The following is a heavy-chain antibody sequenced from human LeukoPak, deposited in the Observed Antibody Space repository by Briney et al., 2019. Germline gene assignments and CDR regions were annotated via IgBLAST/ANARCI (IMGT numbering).Heavy chain of an antibody. CDR2: INHSGST. CDR3: ARLRKSEKITAIGMD. D-gene: IGHD5-18*01. V-gene: IGHV4-34*01. J-gene: IGHJ4*02. CDR1: GGSFSGYY. Sequence: SETLSLTCAVYGGSFSGYYWSWIRQPPGKGLEWIGEINHSGSTNYNPSLKSRVTISVDTSKNQFSLKLSSVTAADTAVYYCARLRKSEKITAIGMDWGQGTLVTVSS.